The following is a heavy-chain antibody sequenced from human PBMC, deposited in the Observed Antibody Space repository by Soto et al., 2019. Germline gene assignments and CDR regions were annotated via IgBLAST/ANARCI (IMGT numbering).Heavy chain of an antibody. D-gene: IGHD3-10*01. CDR2: INPNSGNI. V-gene: IGHV1-8*01. CDR3: ARGRASGSYYLLDY. Sequence: ASVKVSCKASGNTFTSYGINWVRQATGHGLEWMGWINPNSGNIGYAQKFQGRVTMTRDTAIRTAYMEVSRLRSDDTAVYYCARGRASGSYYLLDYWGQGTLVTVSS. J-gene: IGHJ4*02. CDR1: GNTFTSYG.